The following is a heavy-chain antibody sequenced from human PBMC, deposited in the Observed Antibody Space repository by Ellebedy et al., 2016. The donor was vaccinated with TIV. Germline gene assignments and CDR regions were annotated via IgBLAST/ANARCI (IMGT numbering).Heavy chain of an antibody. J-gene: IGHJ4*02. CDR2: ISTSIGDT. Sequence: AASVTVSCKASGYTFTNYGIIWVRQAPGQGLEWMGWISTSIGDTNYAQKLQDRVTLTTDTSTSTAYMELRSLRYCDTAVYYCAKVDSSGWYYFDYWGQGTLVTVSS. CDR3: AKVDSSGWYYFDY. D-gene: IGHD6-19*01. CDR1: GYTFTNYG. V-gene: IGHV1-18*01.